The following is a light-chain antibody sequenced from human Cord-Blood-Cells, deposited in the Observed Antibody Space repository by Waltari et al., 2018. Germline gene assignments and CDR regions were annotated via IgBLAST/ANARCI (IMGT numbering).Light chain of an antibody. CDR3: SSYTSSSTVV. J-gene: IGLJ2*01. CDR1: CRHLGGYYH. Sequence: QSSLTQPSSLSRSPRPSVIISCPGTCRHLGGYYHVSWYQQYPGKAPKLMIYDVSKRPSGVSNRFSGSKAGNTASLTISGLQAEDEADYYCSSYTSSSTVVFGGGTKLTVL. CDR2: DVS. V-gene: IGLV2-14*01.